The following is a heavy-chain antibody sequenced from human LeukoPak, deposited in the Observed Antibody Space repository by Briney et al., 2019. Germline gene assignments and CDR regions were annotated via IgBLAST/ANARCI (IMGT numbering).Heavy chain of an antibody. CDR3: ARAGTTGTTTAFDI. CDR1: GGTFSSYA. V-gene: IGHV1-69*05. D-gene: IGHD1-1*01. CDR2: IIPIFGTA. Sequence: SSVKVSCKASGGTFSSYAISWVRQAPGQGLEWMGGIIPIFGTANYAQKFQGRVTITTDESTSTAYMELGSLRSEDTAVYYCARAGTTGTTTAFDIWGQGTMVTVSS. J-gene: IGHJ3*02.